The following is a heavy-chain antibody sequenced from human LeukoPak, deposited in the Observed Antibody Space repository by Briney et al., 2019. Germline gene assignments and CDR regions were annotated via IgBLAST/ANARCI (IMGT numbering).Heavy chain of an antibody. CDR2: INPSTGGT. Sequence: ASVKVSCKPSGYTFTGYYLHWLRQAPGQGLEWMGRINPSTGGTNYAQNFQGRVTMTRDASISTAYMELSRLTSDDTAVYYCARDNDLRPIVGATTFPNEFDYWGQGTLVTVSS. CDR3: ARDNDLRPIVGATTFPNEFDY. V-gene: IGHV1-2*06. J-gene: IGHJ4*02. D-gene: IGHD1-26*01. CDR1: GYTFTGYY.